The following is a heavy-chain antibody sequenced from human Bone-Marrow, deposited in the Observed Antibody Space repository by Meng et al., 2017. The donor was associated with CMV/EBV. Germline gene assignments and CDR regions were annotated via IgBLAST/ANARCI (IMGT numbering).Heavy chain of an antibody. V-gene: IGHV1-69*05. D-gene: IGHD5-24*01. CDR3: ARDDRYRWLQSYGMDV. Sequence: SVKVSCKASGGIFSNYGFTWVRQAPGQGLEWMGGIIPVSGTTYYAQMFQGRVTITTDESTSTAYMELSSLRSEDTAVYYCARDDRYRWLQSYGMDVWGQGTMVTVSS. J-gene: IGHJ6*02. CDR2: IIPVSGTT. CDR1: GGIFSNYG.